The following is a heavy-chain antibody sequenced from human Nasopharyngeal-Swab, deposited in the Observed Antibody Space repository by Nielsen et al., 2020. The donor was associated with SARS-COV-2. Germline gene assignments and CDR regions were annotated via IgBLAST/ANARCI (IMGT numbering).Heavy chain of an antibody. D-gene: IGHD2-2*01. CDR2: IYHSGST. CDR3: ARVVVVPAAMSYYYYYMDV. CDR1: GGSISSGGYS. J-gene: IGHJ6*03. Sequence: SETLSLTCAVSGGSISSGGYSWSWIRQPPGKGLEWIGYIYHSGSTYYNPSLKSRVTISVDTSKNQFSLKLSSVTAADTAVYYCARVVVVPAAMSYYYYYMDVWGKGTTVTVSS. V-gene: IGHV4-30-2*01.